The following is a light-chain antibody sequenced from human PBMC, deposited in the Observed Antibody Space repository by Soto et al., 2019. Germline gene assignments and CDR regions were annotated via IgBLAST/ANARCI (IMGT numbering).Light chain of an antibody. J-gene: IGLJ2*01. CDR1: SSNIGSNT. Sequence: QAVVTQPPSASGTPGQRVTISCSGSSSNIGSNTVNWYQQLPGTAPKLLIYSNTQRPSGVPDRFSGSKSGTSASLAISGLQSEDEADYHCAAWDDSLNGPVFGGGTKLTVL. CDR3: AAWDDSLNGPV. V-gene: IGLV1-44*01. CDR2: SNT.